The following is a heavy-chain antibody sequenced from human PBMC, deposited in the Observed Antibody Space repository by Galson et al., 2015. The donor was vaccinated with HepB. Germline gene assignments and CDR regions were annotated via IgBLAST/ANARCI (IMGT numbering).Heavy chain of an antibody. CDR3: ARGGLAVAATGLDY. Sequence: SLRLSCAASGFTFDDYGMSWVRQAPGKGLEWVSGINWNGGSTGYADSVKGRFTISRDNAKNSLYLQMNSLRAEDTALYYCARGGLAVAATGLDYWGQGTLVTVSS. J-gene: IGHJ4*02. D-gene: IGHD6-19*01. CDR2: INWNGGST. V-gene: IGHV3-20*04. CDR1: GFTFDDYG.